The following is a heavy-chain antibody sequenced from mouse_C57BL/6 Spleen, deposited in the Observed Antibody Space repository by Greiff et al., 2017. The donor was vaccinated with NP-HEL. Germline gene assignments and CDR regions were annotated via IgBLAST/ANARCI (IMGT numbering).Heavy chain of an antibody. CDR2: IYPGSGST. D-gene: IGHD2-12*01. CDR3: ARGDYSHAMDY. J-gene: IGHJ4*01. V-gene: IGHV1-55*01. Sequence: QVQLQQPGAELVKPGASVKMSCKASGYTFTSYWITWVKQRPGQGLEWIGDIYPGSGSTNYNEKFKSKATLTVDTSTSTAYMQLSSLTSEDSAVYYCARGDYSHAMDYWGQGTSVTVSS. CDR1: GYTFTSYW.